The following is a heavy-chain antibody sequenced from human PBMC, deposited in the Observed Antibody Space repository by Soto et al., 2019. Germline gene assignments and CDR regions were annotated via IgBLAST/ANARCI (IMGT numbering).Heavy chain of an antibody. CDR3: ARTHPNPYTAMAQYYYYYGMDV. Sequence: TLSLTCTVSGGSISSSSYYWGWIRQPPGKGLEWIGSIYYSGSTYYNPSLKSRVTISVDTSKNQFSLKLSSVTAADTAVYYCARTHPNPYTAMAQYYYYYGMDVWGQGTTVTVSS. V-gene: IGHV4-39*01. J-gene: IGHJ6*02. D-gene: IGHD5-18*01. CDR1: GGSISSSSYY. CDR2: IYYSGST.